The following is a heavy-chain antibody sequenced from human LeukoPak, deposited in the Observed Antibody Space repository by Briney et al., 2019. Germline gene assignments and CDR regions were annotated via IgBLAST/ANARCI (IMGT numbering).Heavy chain of an antibody. V-gene: IGHV4-38-2*02. CDR1: RYSISSGYY. J-gene: IGHJ5*02. CDR2: IYHSGST. Sequence: SETLSRTCSVSRYSISSGYYWGWIRQPPGKGLEWIGSIYHSGSTNYNPSLKSRVTISVDTSKNQFSLKLTSVTAADTAIYYCARDDKYSNTWYHWGQGTLATVSS. D-gene: IGHD6-6*01. CDR3: ARDDKYSNTWYH.